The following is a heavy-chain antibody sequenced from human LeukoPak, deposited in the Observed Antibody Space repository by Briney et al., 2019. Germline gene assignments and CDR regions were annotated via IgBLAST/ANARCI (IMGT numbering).Heavy chain of an antibody. Sequence: PGGSLRLSCTASGFSFSSYGMHWVRQAPGKGLEWAAIISYDGSNQYYADSVKGRFTISRDNSKNTLYLQVNSLIGEDSAVYYCARAHLSSASTDYMEVWGEGTTVTVSS. V-gene: IGHV3-30*03. D-gene: IGHD6-6*01. CDR3: ARAHLSSASTDYMEV. J-gene: IGHJ6*03. CDR1: GFSFSSYG. CDR2: ISYDGSNQ.